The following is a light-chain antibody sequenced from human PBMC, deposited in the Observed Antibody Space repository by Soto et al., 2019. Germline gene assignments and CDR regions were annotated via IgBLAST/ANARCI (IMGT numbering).Light chain of an antibody. CDR2: DAS. CDR1: QSVSSNY. CDR3: QQYGSSPRT. V-gene: IGKV3-20*01. Sequence: EIVMTQSPATLSVSPGERATLSCRASQSVSSNYLAWYQQKPGQAPRLLIYDASSRATGIPDRFSGSGSGTDFTLTISRLEPEDFVVYYCQQYGSSPRTFGQGTKVDTK. J-gene: IGKJ1*01.